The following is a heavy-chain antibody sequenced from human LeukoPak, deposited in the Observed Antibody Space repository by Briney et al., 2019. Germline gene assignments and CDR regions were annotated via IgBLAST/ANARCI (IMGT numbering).Heavy chain of an antibody. CDR3: AKSPVSSCRGSFCYPFDY. J-gene: IGHJ4*02. CDR2: ISGSDDGT. CDR1: GFTFSSYG. Sequence: GGSLRLSCAASGFTFSSYGIHWVRQAPGKGLEWVSAISGSDDGTYYADSEKGRFTISRDNSRNTLYLQMNTLRAEDTAVYFCAKSPVSSCRGSFCYPFDYWGQGNLVTVSS. D-gene: IGHD2-15*01. V-gene: IGHV3-23*01.